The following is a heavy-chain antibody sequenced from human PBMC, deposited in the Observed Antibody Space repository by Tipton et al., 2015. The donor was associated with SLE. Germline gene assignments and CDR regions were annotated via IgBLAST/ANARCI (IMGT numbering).Heavy chain of an antibody. J-gene: IGHJ5*01. CDR3: AGDISSAWFYS. Sequence: TLSLTCTVSGASISSDSNYWSWIRQPAGKGLEWIGHIYTSGSTDYNPSLKSRVTISVDTSKNQFSLRLTSMTAADAATYYCAGDISSAWFYSWGQGALVTVSS. CDR1: GASISSDSNY. D-gene: IGHD2-2*01. CDR2: IYTSGST. V-gene: IGHV4-61*09.